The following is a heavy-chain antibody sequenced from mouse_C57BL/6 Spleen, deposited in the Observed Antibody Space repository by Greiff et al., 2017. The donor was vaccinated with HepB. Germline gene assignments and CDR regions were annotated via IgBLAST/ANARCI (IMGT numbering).Heavy chain of an antibody. CDR3: ARAGTAQATAAWFAY. CDR1: GYTFTDYY. V-gene: IGHV1-19*01. D-gene: IGHD3-2*02. Sequence: VHVKQSGPVLVKPGASVKMSCKASGYTFTDYYMNWVKQSHGKSLEWIGVINPYNGGTSYNQKFKGKATLTVDKSSSTAYMELNSLTSEDSAVYYCARAGTAQATAAWFAYWGQGTLVTVSA. J-gene: IGHJ3*01. CDR2: INPYNGGT.